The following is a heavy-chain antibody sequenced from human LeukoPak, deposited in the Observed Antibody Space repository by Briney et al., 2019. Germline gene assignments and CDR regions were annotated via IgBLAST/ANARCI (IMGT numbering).Heavy chain of an antibody. J-gene: IGHJ4*02. CDR2: IYSSGST. CDR1: GASISGSGYY. D-gene: IGHD2-15*01. Sequence: SETLSLTCTVSGASISGSGYYWGWIRQPPGKGLEWIGSIYSSGSTYYNASLQSRVTISVDKSKNQFSLMLSSVTAADTAVYFCARDLSGGGFNGDSWGQGTLVTVSS. CDR3: ARDLSGGGFNGDS. V-gene: IGHV4-39*07.